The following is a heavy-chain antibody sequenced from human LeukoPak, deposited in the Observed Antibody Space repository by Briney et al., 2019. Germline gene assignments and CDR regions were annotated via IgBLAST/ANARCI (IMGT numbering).Heavy chain of an antibody. Sequence: GGSLRLSCAASGFPFSTYSMHWVRQAPGKGLGWVAVISSDGSDEYYADSLKGRFTVSRDNSKNTLYLQMNSLRAEDTAVYYCARVGRYSSSSFLDYWGQGALVTVSS. D-gene: IGHD6-6*01. CDR2: ISSDGSDE. CDR1: GFPFSTYS. CDR3: ARVGRYSSSSFLDY. V-gene: IGHV3-30*04. J-gene: IGHJ4*02.